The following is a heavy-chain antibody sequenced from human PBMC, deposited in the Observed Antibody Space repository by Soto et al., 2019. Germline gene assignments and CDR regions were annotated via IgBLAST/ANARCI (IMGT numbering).Heavy chain of an antibody. D-gene: IGHD2-2*01. V-gene: IGHV4-34*01. J-gene: IGHJ4*02. CDR1: GGSFSGYY. Sequence: QVQLQQWGAGLLKPSETLSLTCAVYGGSFSGYYWSWIRQPPGKGLEWIGEINHSGSTNYNPSLKSRVTISVDTSKSQFSLKLSSVTAADTAVYYCARGGIVVVPAARYYYFDYWGQGTLVTVSS. CDR3: ARGGIVVVPAARYYYFDY. CDR2: INHSGST.